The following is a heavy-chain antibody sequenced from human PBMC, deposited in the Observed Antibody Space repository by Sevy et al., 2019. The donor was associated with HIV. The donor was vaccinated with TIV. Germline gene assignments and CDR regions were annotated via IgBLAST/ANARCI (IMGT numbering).Heavy chain of an antibody. Sequence: GGSLRLSCAASGFRFSDYSMHWVRQAPGKGLEWVAVISYDGRNNKYNVDSVKGRFTISRDNSKNTLFLQMNSLRAEDSAIYYCARDRGEILHSAFDCGGRGTRATFSS. V-gene: IGHV3-30*14. CDR1: GFRFSDYS. CDR2: ISYDGRNNK. CDR3: ARDRGEILHSAFDC. D-gene: IGHD3-16*01. J-gene: IGHJ4*02.